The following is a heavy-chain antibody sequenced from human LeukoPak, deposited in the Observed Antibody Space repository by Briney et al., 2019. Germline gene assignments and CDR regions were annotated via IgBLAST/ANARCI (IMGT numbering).Heavy chain of an antibody. V-gene: IGHV4-61*02. D-gene: IGHD3-22*01. Sequence: SETLSLTCTVSGGSISSGSYYWSWIRQPAGKGLEWIGRIYTSGSTNYNPSLKSRVTISVDTSKNQFSLKLSSMTAADTAVYYCARDEPDYYDSSGYEPNDAFGIWGQGTMVTISS. CDR2: IYTSGST. CDR1: GGSISSGSYY. J-gene: IGHJ3*02. CDR3: ARDEPDYYDSSGYEPNDAFGI.